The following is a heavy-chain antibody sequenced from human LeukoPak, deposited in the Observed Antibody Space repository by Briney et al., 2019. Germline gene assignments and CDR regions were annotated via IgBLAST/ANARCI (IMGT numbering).Heavy chain of an antibody. Sequence: PSETLSLTCTVSGDSISRGNWYWSWIRQPAAKGLEWIGRITTSGNTNYNPSVKSRVRILLDTSKNHFALKLSSVTAADTAMYYCAKGPTADYGSGRVWFDPWGQGTLVTVSS. V-gene: IGHV4-61*02. CDR3: AKGPTADYGSGRVWFDP. J-gene: IGHJ5*02. CDR2: ITTSGNT. CDR1: GDSISRGNWY. D-gene: IGHD3-10*01.